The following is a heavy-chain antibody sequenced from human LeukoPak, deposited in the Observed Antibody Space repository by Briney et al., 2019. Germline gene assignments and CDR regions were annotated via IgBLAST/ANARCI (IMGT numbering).Heavy chain of an antibody. CDR3: ARVGCSGGSCYLPNRFDP. CDR2: IYTSGST. Sequence: SETLSLTCIVCGGSNSSYYWSWIRQPAGKGLEWIGRIYTSGSTNYNPPTQRRVTMSVDTSKNQCSLKLSSVPAADTAVYYCARVGCSGGSCYLPNRFDPWAEGTLVTASS. D-gene: IGHD2-15*01. CDR1: GGSNSSYY. J-gene: IGHJ5*02. V-gene: IGHV4-4*07.